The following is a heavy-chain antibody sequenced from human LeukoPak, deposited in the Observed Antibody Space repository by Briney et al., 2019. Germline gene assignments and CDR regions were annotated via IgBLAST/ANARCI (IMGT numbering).Heavy chain of an antibody. CDR2: IKQDGSEK. CDR1: GFTFSSYA. J-gene: IGHJ4*02. V-gene: IGHV3-7*01. CDR3: ARDLYHLGCTDY. D-gene: IGHD2/OR15-2a*01. Sequence: GGSLRLSCAASGFTFSSYAMSWVRQAPGKGLEWVANIKQDGSEKYYVDSVKGRFTISRDNAKNSLYLQMNSLRAEDTAVYYCARDLYHLGCTDYWGQGTLVTVSS.